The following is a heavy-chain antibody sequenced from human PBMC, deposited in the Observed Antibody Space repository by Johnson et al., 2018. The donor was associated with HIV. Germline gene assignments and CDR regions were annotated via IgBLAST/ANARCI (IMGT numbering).Heavy chain of an antibody. J-gene: IGHJ3*02. CDR2: ISYDGSNK. CDR1: EFTFSSHA. V-gene: IGHV3-30-3*01. Sequence: QELLVESGGGVVQPGGSLRLSCAASEFTFSSHAMHWVRQAPGKGLDWVTVISYDGSNKYYADSVKGRFTISRDNSKNTLHLHMNSLRPEDTALYYCARDLIGWELRGAFDIWGQGTMVTVSS. CDR3: ARDLIGWELRGAFDI. D-gene: IGHD1-26*01.